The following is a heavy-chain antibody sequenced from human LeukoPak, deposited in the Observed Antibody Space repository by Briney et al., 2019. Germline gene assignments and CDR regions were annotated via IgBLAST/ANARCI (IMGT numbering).Heavy chain of an antibody. CDR1: GFTFSSYA. CDR2: IRYDGSNK. V-gene: IGHV3-30*02. D-gene: IGHD3-10*01. CDR3: AKDPTLLWFGELCYFDY. J-gene: IGHJ4*02. Sequence: GGSLRLSCAASGFTFSSYAMSWVRQAPGKGLEWVAFIRYDGSNKYYADSVKGRFTISRDNSKNTLYLQMNSLRAEDTAVYYCAKDPTLLWFGELCYFDYWGQGTLVTVSS.